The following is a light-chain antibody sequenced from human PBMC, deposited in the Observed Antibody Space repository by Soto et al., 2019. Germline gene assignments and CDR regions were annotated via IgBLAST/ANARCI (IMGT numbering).Light chain of an antibody. V-gene: IGKV3-11*01. CDR3: HLRSNSWT. CDR2: DTS. CDR1: QNFSSS. J-gene: IGKJ1*01. Sequence: PGERATLSCRASQNFSSSLAWYQQKPGQVPRVLIYDTSTRATGIPARFSGSGSGTDFILTISSLEPEDFAVYYCHLRSNSWTFGQGTKVDIK.